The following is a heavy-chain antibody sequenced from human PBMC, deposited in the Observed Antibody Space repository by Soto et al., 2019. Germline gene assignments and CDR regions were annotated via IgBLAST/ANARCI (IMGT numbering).Heavy chain of an antibody. D-gene: IGHD6-19*01. J-gene: IGHJ3*02. V-gene: IGHV4-59*08. CDR3: ARLSYSSGWYPEAFDI. Sequence: KPSETLSLTCTVSGGSISRYYWSCIRQPPGKGLEWIEYIYYSGSTNYNPSLKSRVTISVDTSKNQFSLKLSSVTAADTAVYYCARLSYSSGWYPEAFDIWGQGTMVTVSS. CDR2: IYYSGST. CDR1: GGSISRYY.